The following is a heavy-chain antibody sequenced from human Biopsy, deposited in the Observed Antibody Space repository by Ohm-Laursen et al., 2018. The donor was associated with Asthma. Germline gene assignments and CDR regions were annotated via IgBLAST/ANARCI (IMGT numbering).Heavy chain of an antibody. V-gene: IGHV1-2*06. Sequence: SVKVSCKASGYTFIGCHIHWMRQAPGQGLEWMGRINPNSGGTNYAQKFQGRVTMTRDTSISTAYMEVSRLRSDDTAVYNCARGQKSAGDRWFDPWGRGTLATVSS. CDR2: INPNSGGT. CDR3: ARGQKSAGDRWFDP. D-gene: IGHD6-13*01. CDR1: GYTFIGCH. J-gene: IGHJ5*02.